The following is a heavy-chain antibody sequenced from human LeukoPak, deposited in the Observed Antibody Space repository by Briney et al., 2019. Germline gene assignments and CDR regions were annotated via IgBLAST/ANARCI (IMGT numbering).Heavy chain of an antibody. D-gene: IGHD3-10*01. Sequence: SETLSLTCTVSSGSVSSGFYYWSWIRQPAGKGLEWIGRIYTSGSTNYNPSLKTRVTISVDTSKNQFSLKLSSVTAADTAVYYCARLMSAYGDWFDPWGQGTLVTVSS. J-gene: IGHJ5*02. CDR2: IYTSGST. CDR1: SGSVSSGFYY. V-gene: IGHV4-61*02. CDR3: ARLMSAYGDWFDP.